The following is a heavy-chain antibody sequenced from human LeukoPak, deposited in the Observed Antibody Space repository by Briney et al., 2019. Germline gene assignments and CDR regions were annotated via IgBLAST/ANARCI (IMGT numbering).Heavy chain of an antibody. CDR3: ARCCGGGCYFDY. CDR2: IWSDGSNN. CDR1: GFIDSYQY. J-gene: IGHJ4*02. V-gene: IGHV3-33*08. Sequence: GGSLRLSCAASGFIDSYQYLTWVRQAPGKGLEWVALIWSDGSNNYYADSVKGRFTISRDNFKNTLSLQMNSLRAEDTAVYYCARCCGGGCYFDYWGQGTLVSVSS. D-gene: IGHD2-21*02.